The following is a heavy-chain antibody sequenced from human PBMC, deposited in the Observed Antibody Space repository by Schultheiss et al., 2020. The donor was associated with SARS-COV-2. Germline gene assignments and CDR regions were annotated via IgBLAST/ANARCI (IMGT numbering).Heavy chain of an antibody. J-gene: IGHJ4*02. CDR2: IYHSGST. D-gene: IGHD2-2*02. CDR1: GYSISSSNW. V-gene: IGHV4-28*01. CDR3: ARLYGSSLDC. Sequence: SETLSLTCAVSGYSISSSNWWGWIRQPPGKGLEWIGYIYHSGSTYYNPSLKSRVTISVDRSKNQFSLKLSSVTAADTAMYYCARLYGSSLDCWGQGTLVTVSS.